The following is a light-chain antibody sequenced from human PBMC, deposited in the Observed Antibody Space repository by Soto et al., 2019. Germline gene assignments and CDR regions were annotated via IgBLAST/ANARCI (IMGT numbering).Light chain of an antibody. CDR1: SSDVGGFNY. CDR2: EVS. V-gene: IGLV2-14*01. Sequence: QSALTQPASVSGSPGQSITISCTGTSSDVGGFNYVSWYQQHPGKVPKLMIFEVSYRPSEVSDRFSGSKSGNTASLTISGPQAEDEADYYCSSITSSSTWVFGGGTKVTVL. J-gene: IGLJ3*02. CDR3: SSITSSSTWV.